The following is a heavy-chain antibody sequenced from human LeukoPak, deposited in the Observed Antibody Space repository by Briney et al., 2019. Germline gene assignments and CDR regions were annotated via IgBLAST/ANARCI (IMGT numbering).Heavy chain of an antibody. CDR2: ISGSTGST. V-gene: IGHV3-23*01. D-gene: IGHD3-10*01. CDR3: ARGYYGSGSY. Sequence: GGSLRLSCAASGFTFSNYAMNWVRQAPGKGLEWVSLISGSTGSTYYADSVKGRFSISRDNSKNTVYLQMNSLRVEDTAVYYCARGYYGSGSYWGQGTLVTVSS. J-gene: IGHJ4*02. CDR1: GFTFSNYA.